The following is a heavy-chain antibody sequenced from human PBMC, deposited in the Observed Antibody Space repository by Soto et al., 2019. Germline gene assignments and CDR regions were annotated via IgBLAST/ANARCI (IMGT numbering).Heavy chain of an antibody. V-gene: IGHV4-31*03. CDR2: IYYSGST. CDR1: GGSISSGGYY. D-gene: IGHD1-26*01. J-gene: IGHJ6*02. Sequence: PSETLSLTCTVSGGSISSGGYYWSWIRQHPGKGLEWIGYIYYSGSTYYNPSLKSRVTISVDTSKNQFSLTLSSVAAADPAVYYCGRADAGTYYYYYSGMDVWGQGTTVTVSS. CDR3: GRADAGTYYYYYSGMDV.